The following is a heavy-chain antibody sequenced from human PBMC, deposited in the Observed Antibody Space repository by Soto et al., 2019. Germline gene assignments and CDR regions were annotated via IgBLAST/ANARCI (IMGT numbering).Heavy chain of an antibody. CDR1: GYSFTIYC. D-gene: IGHD3-22*01. J-gene: IGHJ3*02. CDR3: ARPGSYYYDSSGYWVGAFDI. CDR2: IYPGDSDT. Sequence: PGESLKSSCNGSGYSFTIYCIGLVLQMPGKGLDWMGIIYPGDSDTIYSPSLQGQVTISADKSISTAYLQWSSLKASDTAMYYCARPGSYYYDSSGYWVGAFDICGQGTMVTVSS. V-gene: IGHV5-51*01.